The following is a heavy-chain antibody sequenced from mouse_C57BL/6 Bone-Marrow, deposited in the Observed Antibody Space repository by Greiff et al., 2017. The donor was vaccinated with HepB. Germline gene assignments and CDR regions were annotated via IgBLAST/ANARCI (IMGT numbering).Heavy chain of an antibody. CDR3: AKYTEVEGGLFDY. CDR1: GYSITSDY. V-gene: IGHV3-8*01. D-gene: IGHD1-1*01. J-gene: IGHJ2*01. Sequence: VQLKESGPGLAKPSQTLSLTCSVTGYSITSDYWNWIRKFPGNKLEYMGYISYSGSTYYNPSLKSRISITRDTSKTQYYLQLHSVTTEDTAPYYCAKYTEVEGGLFDYRGQGTTLTVSS. CDR2: ISYSGST.